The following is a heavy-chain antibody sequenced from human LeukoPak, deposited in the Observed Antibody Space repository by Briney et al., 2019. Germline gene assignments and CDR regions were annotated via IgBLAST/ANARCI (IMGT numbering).Heavy chain of an antibody. Sequence: SETLSLTCTVSGGSISSYYWSWIRQPAGKGLEWIGRIYTSGSTNYNPFLKSRVTMSVDTSKNQFSLKLSSVTAADTAVYYCARDVEMATITPTYNWFDPWGQGTLVTVSS. J-gene: IGHJ5*02. D-gene: IGHD5-24*01. CDR3: ARDVEMATITPTYNWFDP. V-gene: IGHV4-4*07. CDR1: GGSISSYY. CDR2: IYTSGST.